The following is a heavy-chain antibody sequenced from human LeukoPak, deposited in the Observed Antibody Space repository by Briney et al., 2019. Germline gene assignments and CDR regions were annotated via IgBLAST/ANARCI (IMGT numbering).Heavy chain of an antibody. CDR1: GGTFSSYT. D-gene: IGHD3-10*01. J-gene: IGHJ5*02. CDR2: IIPIFGTA. Sequence: GASVKVSCKASGGTFSSYTITWVRQAPGQGLEWMGGIIPIFGTANYAQKFQGRVTITADESTSTAYMELSSLRSDDTAVYYCARDYRRILWFGELLDNWFDPWGQGTLVTVSS. CDR3: ARDYRRILWFGELLDNWFDP. V-gene: IGHV1-69*13.